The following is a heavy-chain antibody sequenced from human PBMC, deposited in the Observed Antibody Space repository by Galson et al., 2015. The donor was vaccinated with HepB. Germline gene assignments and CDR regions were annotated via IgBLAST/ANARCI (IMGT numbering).Heavy chain of an antibody. D-gene: IGHD7-27*01. CDR3: AATHNWGKDY. J-gene: IGHJ4*02. Sequence: SVKVSCKASGGTFSSYAVSWVRQAPGQGLEWMGGIIPIFGTGNYAQKFQGRVTITADESTSTAYMELSSLRSEDTAVYYCAATHNWGKDYWGQGTLVTVSS. V-gene: IGHV1-69*13. CDR1: GGTFSSYA. CDR2: IIPIFGTG.